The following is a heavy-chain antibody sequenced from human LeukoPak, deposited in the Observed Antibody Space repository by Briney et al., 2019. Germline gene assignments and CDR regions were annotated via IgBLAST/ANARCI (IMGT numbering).Heavy chain of an antibody. D-gene: IGHD3-3*01. V-gene: IGHV4-39*01. CDR3: ARGFGVVSRYYYYYMDV. J-gene: IGHJ6*03. CDR2: IYYSGST. Sequence: PSETLSLTCTVSGGSISSSSYYWGWIRQPPGKGLEWIGSIYYSGSTYYNPSLKSRVTISVDTSKNQFSLKLSSVTAADTAVDYCARGFGVVSRYYYYYMDVWGKGTTVPVSS. CDR1: GGSISSSSYY.